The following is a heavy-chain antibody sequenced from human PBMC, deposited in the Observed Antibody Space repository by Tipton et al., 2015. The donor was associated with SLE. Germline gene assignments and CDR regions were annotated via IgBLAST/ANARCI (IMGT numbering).Heavy chain of an antibody. D-gene: IGHD1-20*01. CDR2: ISGSGGST. J-gene: IGHJ3*02. V-gene: IGHV3-23*01. Sequence: GSLRLSCAASGFTFSSYAMSWVRQAPGKGLEWVSAISGSGGSTYYADSVKGRFTISRDNSKNTLYLQMNSLRAEDTAVYYCAKSNRLTGGRSDAFDIWGQGTMVTVSS. CDR1: GFTFSSYA. CDR3: AKSNRLTGGRSDAFDI.